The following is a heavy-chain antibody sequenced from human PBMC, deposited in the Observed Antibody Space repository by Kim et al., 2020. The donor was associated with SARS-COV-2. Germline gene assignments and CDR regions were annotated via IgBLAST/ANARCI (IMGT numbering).Heavy chain of an antibody. V-gene: IGHV3-23*01. D-gene: IGHD2-2*01. J-gene: IGHJ4*02. CDR3: AKITHCGTTTCGH. Sequence: YADSVKGRFTISRDNSKNTLYLQLNNLRAEDTAVYYCAKITHCGTTTCGHWGQGTLVTVSS.